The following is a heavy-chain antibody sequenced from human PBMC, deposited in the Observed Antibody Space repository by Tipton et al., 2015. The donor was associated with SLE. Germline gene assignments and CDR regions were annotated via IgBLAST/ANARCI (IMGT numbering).Heavy chain of an antibody. J-gene: IGHJ6*03. D-gene: IGHD3-3*01. Sequence: TLSLTCAVYGGSFSGYYWSWIRQPPGKGLEWIGEINHSGSTNYNPSLKSRGTISVDTSKNQFSLKLSSVTAADTAVYYCARSSSYYDFWSGSAVDYYYYMDVWGKGTTVTVSS. CDR1: GGSFSGYY. CDR3: ARSSSYYDFWSGSAVDYYYYMDV. V-gene: IGHV4-34*01. CDR2: INHSGST.